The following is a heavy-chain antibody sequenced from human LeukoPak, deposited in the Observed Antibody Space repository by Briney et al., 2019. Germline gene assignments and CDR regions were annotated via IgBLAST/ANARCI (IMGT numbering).Heavy chain of an antibody. Sequence: SQTLSLTCTVSGVSISGGGFYWTWIRQYPGEGLEWIGYIYHSGTTYYNPSLESRLTISVDTSQNQFSLKLSSVTAADTAVYYCARDFWSGYGYFDYWGQGALVTVSS. CDR2: IYHSGTT. D-gene: IGHD3-3*01. J-gene: IGHJ4*02. V-gene: IGHV4-31*03. CDR3: ARDFWSGYGYFDY. CDR1: GVSISGGGFY.